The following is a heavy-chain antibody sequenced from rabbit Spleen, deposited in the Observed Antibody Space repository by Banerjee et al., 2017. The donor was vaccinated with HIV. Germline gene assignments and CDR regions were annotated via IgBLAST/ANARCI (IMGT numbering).Heavy chain of an antibody. CDR3: ARDTSSSFSSYGMDL. J-gene: IGHJ6*01. Sequence: QSLEESGGDLVKPGASLTLTCTASGVSFSLSSYMCWVRQAPGKGLEWIACIDIGSSGFTYFATWAKGRFTSSKTSSTTVTLQMTRLTAADTATYFCARDTSSSFSSYGMDLWGPGTLVTVS. CDR2: IDIGSSGFT. CDR1: GVSFSLSSY. D-gene: IGHD1-1*01. V-gene: IGHV1S40*01.